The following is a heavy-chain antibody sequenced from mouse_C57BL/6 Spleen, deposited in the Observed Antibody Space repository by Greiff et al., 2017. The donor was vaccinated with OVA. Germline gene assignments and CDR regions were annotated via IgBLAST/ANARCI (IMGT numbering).Heavy chain of an antibody. CDR3: ARGGSNYVPFAY. V-gene: IGHV1-18*01. CDR1: GYTFTDYN. D-gene: IGHD2-5*01. J-gene: IGHJ3*01. Sequence: VHVKQSGPELVKPGASVKIPCKASGYTFTDYNMDWVKQSHGKSLEWIGDINPNNGGTIYNQKFKGKATLTVDKSSSTAYMELRSLTSEDTAVYYCARGGSNYVPFAYWGQGTLVTVSA. CDR2: INPNNGGT.